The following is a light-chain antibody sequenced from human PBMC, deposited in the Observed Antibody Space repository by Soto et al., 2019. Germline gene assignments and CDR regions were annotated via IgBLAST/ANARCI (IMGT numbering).Light chain of an antibody. Sequence: IVLTQSPGTLSLSPGERATLSCRASQSVSSSYLAWYQQKPGQAPRLLIYGASSRATGIPDRFSGSGSGTDFTLTTSRLEPEDFAVYYCQKYGTSPIPFGQGTRLEIK. CDR2: GAS. CDR1: QSVSSSY. J-gene: IGKJ5*01. CDR3: QKYGTSPIP. V-gene: IGKV3-20*01.